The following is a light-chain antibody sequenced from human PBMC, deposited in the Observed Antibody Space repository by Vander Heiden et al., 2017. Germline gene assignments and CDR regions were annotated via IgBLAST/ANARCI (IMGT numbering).Light chain of an antibody. J-gene: IGKJ4*01. CDR1: QNVDNN. V-gene: IGKV3-15*01. CDR3: QQYHNWPLT. CDR2: GAS. Sequence: EIVMTQSPDTLSVSPGERATLSCRASQNVDNNLAWYQQRPGQAPRLLIYGASTSATGIPARFSGSASGTEFTLTITSLQSEDFAVYYCQQYHNWPLTFGGGTRVEIK.